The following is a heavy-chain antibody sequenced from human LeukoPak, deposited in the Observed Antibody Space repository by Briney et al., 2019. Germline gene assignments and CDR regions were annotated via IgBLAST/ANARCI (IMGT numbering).Heavy chain of an antibody. CDR2: ISWNSGNM. J-gene: IGHJ6*04. CDR3: AELGITMIGGV. Sequence: GGSLRLSCAASGFSFDEYAMHWVRQAPGKGLEWVSGISWNSGNMGYADSVKGRFTISRDNAKNSLYLQMNSLRAGDTAVYYCAELGITMIGGVWGKGTTVTISS. D-gene: IGHD3-10*02. V-gene: IGHV3-9*01. CDR1: GFSFDEYA.